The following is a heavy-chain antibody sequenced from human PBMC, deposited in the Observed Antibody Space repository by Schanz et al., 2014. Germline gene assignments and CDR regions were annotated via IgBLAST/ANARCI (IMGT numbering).Heavy chain of an antibody. V-gene: IGHV4-39*01. CDR3: ARRDNYLSAFDI. Sequence: QLQLQESGPGLVKPSETLSLTCTVSGASISGSSDYWGWIRQSPGKGLEWIGNIYYTGTTYYNPSLKSRFSISVDTSKTQVSLKLPSVTAADTAVFYCARRDNYLSAFDIWGQGTMVTVSS. CDR2: IYYTGTT. D-gene: IGHD4-4*01. CDR1: GASISGSSDY. J-gene: IGHJ3*02.